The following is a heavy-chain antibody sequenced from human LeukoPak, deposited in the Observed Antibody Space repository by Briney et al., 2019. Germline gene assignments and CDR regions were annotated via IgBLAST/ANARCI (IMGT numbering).Heavy chain of an antibody. D-gene: IGHD4-17*01. V-gene: IGHV3-23*01. J-gene: IGHJ4*02. Sequence: PGGSLRLSGVASGFTFSRYAMSWVRQAPGKGLEWVSAIDGSGRNTYYADSVKGRFTISRDNSKNTLFLQMNSLRAEDTAVYFCAKDSSVPYGITNWGQGTLVTVS. CDR2: IDGSGRNT. CDR3: AKDSSVPYGITN. CDR1: GFTFSRYA.